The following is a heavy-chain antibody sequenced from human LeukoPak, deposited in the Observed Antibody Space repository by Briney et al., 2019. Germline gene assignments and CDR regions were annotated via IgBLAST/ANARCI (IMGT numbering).Heavy chain of an antibody. J-gene: IGHJ4*02. CDR2: ISYDGSNK. CDR1: GFTFSSYA. D-gene: IGHD3-16*01. CDR3: VQRGGLDY. Sequence: PGGSLRLSCAASGFTFSSYAMHWVRQAPGKGLEWVAVISYDGSNKYYADSVKGRFTISRDNSKNALHLQMNSLRIEDTAVYYCVQRGGLDYWGQGTLVTVSS. V-gene: IGHV3-30-3*01.